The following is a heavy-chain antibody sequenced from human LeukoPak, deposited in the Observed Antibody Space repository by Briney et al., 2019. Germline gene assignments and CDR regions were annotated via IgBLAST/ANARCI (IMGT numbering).Heavy chain of an antibody. V-gene: IGHV3-15*01. CDR3: ARDLVDY. Sequence: GGSLRLSCAASGFTFSSYWMSWVRQAPGKGLEWVGRIKSKTDGGTTDYAAPVKGRLTISRDDSKNTLYLQMNSLRAEDTAVYYCARDLVDYWGQGTLVTVSS. J-gene: IGHJ4*02. CDR2: IKSKTDGGTT. CDR1: GFTFSSYW. D-gene: IGHD2-21*01.